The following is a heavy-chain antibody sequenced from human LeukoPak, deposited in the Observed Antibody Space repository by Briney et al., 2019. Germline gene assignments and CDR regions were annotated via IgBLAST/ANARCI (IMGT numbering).Heavy chain of an antibody. D-gene: IGHD6-13*01. CDR1: GFTFDDHT. CDR3: AKARSSSWSYLES. V-gene: IGHV3-43*01. CDR2: ISWEGSTT. Sequence: GGSLRLSCAASGFTFDDHTMQWVRQLPGKGLDWGSLISWEGSTTYYADSVKDRFTISRDTSKNSLYLQMNSLRTEDTALYYCAKARSSSWSYLESWGQGTLVTVSS. J-gene: IGHJ4*02.